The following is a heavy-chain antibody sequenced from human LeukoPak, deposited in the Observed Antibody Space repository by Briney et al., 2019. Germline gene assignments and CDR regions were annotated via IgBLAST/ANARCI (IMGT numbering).Heavy chain of an antibody. CDR3: ARERADYYDSSGYPPWFDP. Sequence: GGSLRLSCAASGFTFSSYSMNWVRQAPGKGLEWVSSISSSSSYIYYADSVKGRFTISRDNAKNSLYLQMNSLRAEDTAVYYRARERADYYDSSGYPPWFDPWGQGTLVTVSS. CDR2: ISSSSSYI. D-gene: IGHD3-22*01. CDR1: GFTFSSYS. V-gene: IGHV3-21*01. J-gene: IGHJ5*02.